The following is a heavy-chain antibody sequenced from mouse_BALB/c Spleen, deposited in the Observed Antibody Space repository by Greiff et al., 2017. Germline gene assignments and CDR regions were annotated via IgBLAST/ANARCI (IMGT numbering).Heavy chain of an antibody. CDR2: ILPGSGST. Sequence: QVQLQQSGAELMKPGASVKISCKATGYTFSSYWIDWVKQRPGHGLEWIGEILPGSGSTNYNEKFKGKATFTADTSSNTAYMQLSSLTSEDSAVYYCARGGLLLYAMDYWGQGTSVTVSS. CDR1: GYTFSSYW. V-gene: IGHV1-9*01. J-gene: IGHJ4*01. D-gene: IGHD2-3*01. CDR3: ARGGLLLYAMDY.